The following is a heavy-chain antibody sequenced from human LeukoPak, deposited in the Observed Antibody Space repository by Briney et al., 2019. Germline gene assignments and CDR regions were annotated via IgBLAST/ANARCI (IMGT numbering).Heavy chain of an antibody. CDR2: IYPRDSDT. Sequence: GESLKISLKGSGYSFDSHWIAWVRQMPGKGLECMGIIYPRDSDTRYSPSFQGQVTISADKSISTTYLQWSGLKASDTAIYYCARLNDFWSGFLKFYFDPWGQGTLVTVSS. CDR3: ARLNDFWSGFLKFYFDP. V-gene: IGHV5-51*01. CDR1: GYSFDSHW. D-gene: IGHD3-3*01. J-gene: IGHJ4*02.